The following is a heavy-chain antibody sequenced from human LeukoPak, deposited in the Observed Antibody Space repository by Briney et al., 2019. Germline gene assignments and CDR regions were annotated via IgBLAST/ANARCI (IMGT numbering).Heavy chain of an antibody. J-gene: IGHJ5*02. CDR2: ISAYNGNT. D-gene: IGHD1-26*01. CDR1: GYTFTSYG. V-gene: IGHV1-18*01. CDR3: VGLVRVGSFDP. Sequence: ASVKVPCKASGYTFTSYGISWVRQAPGQGLEWMGWISAYNGNTNYAQKLQGRVTMTTDTSTSTAYMELRSLRSDDTAVYYCVGLVRVGSFDPWGQGTLVTVSS.